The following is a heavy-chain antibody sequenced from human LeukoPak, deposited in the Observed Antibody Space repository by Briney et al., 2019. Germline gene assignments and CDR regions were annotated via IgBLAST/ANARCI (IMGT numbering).Heavy chain of an antibody. D-gene: IGHD5-24*01. CDR1: GFTFTANW. CDR2: ISSGSYTI. J-gene: IGHJ4*02. Sequence: PGGSLRLSCAASGFTFTANWMGWVRQAPGKGLEWVSYISSGSYTIYYADSVKGRFTISRDNAKNSLYLQLNSLRAEDTAVYYCASLGSRDGYNYDYWGQGTLVTVSS. CDR3: ASLGSRDGYNYDY. V-gene: IGHV3-48*04.